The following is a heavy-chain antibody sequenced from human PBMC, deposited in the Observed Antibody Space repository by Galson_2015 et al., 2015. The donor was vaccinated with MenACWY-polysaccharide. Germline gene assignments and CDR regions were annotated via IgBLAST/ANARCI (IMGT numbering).Heavy chain of an antibody. CDR2: MNQDGSAR. D-gene: IGHD5-18*01. CDR3: VRDFIQLGQPRFDY. Sequence: VANMNQDGSARYYVDSVKGRFTISRDNAKNSLYLQMNSLRVEDTAVYYCVRDFIQLGQPRFDYWGPGTLVAVSS. V-gene: IGHV3-7*01. J-gene: IGHJ4*02.